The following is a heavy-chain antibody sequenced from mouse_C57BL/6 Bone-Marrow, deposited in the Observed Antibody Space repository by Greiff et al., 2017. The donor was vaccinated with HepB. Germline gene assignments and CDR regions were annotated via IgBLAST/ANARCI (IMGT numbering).Heavy chain of an antibody. J-gene: IGHJ3*01. D-gene: IGHD1-1*01. Sequence: VQLQQSGAALPRPGASVKLSCKASGPTFTSYGISWVKQRTGQGLEWIGEIYPRSGNTYYNEKFKGKATLTADKSSSTAYMELRSLTSEDSGVYFCARDHLECYYGSSPFAYWGQGTLVTVSA. CDR2: IYPRSGNT. CDR3: ARDHLECYYGSSPFAY. V-gene: IGHV1-81*01. CDR1: GPTFTSYG.